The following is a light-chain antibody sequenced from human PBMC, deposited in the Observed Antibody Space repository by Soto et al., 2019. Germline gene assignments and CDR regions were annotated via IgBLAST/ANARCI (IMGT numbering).Light chain of an antibody. CDR3: QKYNRVRFT. V-gene: IGKV1-27*01. CDR1: QGISNY. Sequence: DIQMTQSPSSLSASVGDRVTITCRARQGISNYFAWYQQKPGKVPKLLIYAASTLQSGVPSRFNGSGSGTYLTLTISILQPEDVSTYYGQKYNRVRFTVGPGTKVDIK. CDR2: AAS. J-gene: IGKJ3*01.